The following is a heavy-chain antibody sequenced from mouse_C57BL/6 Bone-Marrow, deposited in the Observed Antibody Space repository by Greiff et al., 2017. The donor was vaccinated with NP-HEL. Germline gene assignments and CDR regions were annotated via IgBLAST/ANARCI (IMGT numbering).Heavy chain of an antibody. CDR3: TDSPWFAY. CDR1: GYTFTSYW. Sequence: VQLQQPGAELVKPGASVKLSCKASGYTFTSYWMHWVKQRPEQGLEWIGWIDPENGDTEYASKFQGKATITADTSSNTAYLQLSSLTSEDTAVYYCTDSPWFAYWGQGTLVTVSA. J-gene: IGHJ3*01. CDR2: IDPENGDT. V-gene: IGHV14-4*01.